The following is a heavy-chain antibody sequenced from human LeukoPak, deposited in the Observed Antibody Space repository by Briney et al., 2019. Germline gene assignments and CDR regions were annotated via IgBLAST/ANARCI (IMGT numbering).Heavy chain of an antibody. V-gene: IGHV4/OR15-8*01. CDR1: GASIDSHSW. CDR3: AYNRNFALDN. J-gene: IGHJ4*02. CDR2: IYHSGGA. D-gene: IGHD1-14*01. Sequence: SETLSLTCAVSGASIDSHSWWSWVRQPPGKGLEWIGEIYHSGGANYKPSLKSRVTMSADASKNHFSLKLTSVTAADTAVYYCAYNRNFALDNWGQGTLVTVSS.